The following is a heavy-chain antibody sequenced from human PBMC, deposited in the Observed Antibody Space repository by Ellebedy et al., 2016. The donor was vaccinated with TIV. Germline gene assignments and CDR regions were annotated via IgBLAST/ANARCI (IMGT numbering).Heavy chain of an antibody. CDR2: ISGNVDNA. CDR1: GFTFSGYG. D-gene: IGHD2-2*01. V-gene: IGHV3-23*01. J-gene: IGHJ6*02. CDR3: AKAHRQYCSSTGCYSGDSLYYYGVDV. Sequence: GESLKISCVASGFTFSGYGMSWVRQAPRKGLEWVSAISGNVDNAYYANSVKGRFTISRDNSKNMFYLQMNSLRAEDTAVYYCAKAHRQYCSSTGCYSGDSLYYYGVDVWGQGTTVTVSS.